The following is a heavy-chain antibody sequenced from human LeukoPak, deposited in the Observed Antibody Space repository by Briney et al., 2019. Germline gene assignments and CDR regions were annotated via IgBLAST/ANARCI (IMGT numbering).Heavy chain of an antibody. CDR3: ARDYDSMLVAC. Sequence: GGSLRLSCAASGFTFSSYAMSWVRQAPGKGLEWVSAISGSGGSTYYAASVKGRFTISRDHAKNSLYLQMNSLRAEDTAVYYCARDYDSMLVACWGQGSLVTVSS. V-gene: IGHV3-23*01. J-gene: IGHJ4*02. D-gene: IGHD3-22*01. CDR1: GFTFSSYA. CDR2: ISGSGGST.